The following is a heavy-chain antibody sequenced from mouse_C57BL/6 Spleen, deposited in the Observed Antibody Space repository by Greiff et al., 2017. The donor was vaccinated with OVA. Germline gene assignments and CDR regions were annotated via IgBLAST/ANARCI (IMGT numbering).Heavy chain of an antibody. CDR2: ISSGSSTI. D-gene: IGHD3-2*02. J-gene: IGHJ4*01. CDR3: ARPAQATGYAMDY. V-gene: IGHV5-17*01. CDR1: GFTFSDYG. Sequence: EVKLMESGGGLVKPGGSLKLSCAASGFTFSDYGMHWVRQAPEKGLEWVAYISSGSSTIYYADTVKGRFTISRDNAKNTLFLQMTSLRSEDTAMYYCARPAQATGYAMDYWGQGTSVTVSS.